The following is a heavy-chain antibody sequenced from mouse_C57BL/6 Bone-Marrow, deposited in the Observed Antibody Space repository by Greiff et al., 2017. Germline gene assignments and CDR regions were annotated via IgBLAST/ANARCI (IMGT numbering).Heavy chain of an antibody. D-gene: IGHD1-1*01. CDR2: IHPSDSDT. CDR1: GYTFTSYW. Sequence: VQLQQSGAELVKPGASVKVSCKASGYTFTSYWMHWVKQRPGQGLEWIGRIHPSDSDTNYNQKFKGKATLTVDKSSSTAYMQISSLTSEDSAVYYCAISQTTVVATEYAMDHSGQGTSVTDSS. CDR3: AISQTTVVATEYAMDH. J-gene: IGHJ4*01. V-gene: IGHV1-74*01.